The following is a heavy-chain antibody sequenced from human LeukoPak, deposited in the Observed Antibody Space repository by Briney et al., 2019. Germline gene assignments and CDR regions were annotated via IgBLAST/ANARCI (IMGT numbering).Heavy chain of an antibody. J-gene: IGHJ4*02. CDR1: GFTFSSYS. CDR3: ARSGVETATRLDMGY. D-gene: IGHD5-24*01. CDR2: ISSSSSYI. Sequence: GGSLRLSCAASGFTFSSYSMNWVRQAPGKGLEWVSSISSSSSYIYYADSVKGRFTISRDNAKNSLYLQMNSLRAEDTAVYYCARSGVETATRLDMGYWGQGTLVTVSS. V-gene: IGHV3-21*01.